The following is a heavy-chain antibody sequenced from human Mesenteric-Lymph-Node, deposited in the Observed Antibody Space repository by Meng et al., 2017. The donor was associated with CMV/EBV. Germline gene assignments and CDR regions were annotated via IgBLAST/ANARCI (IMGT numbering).Heavy chain of an antibody. V-gene: IGHV3-64*02. Sequence: GESLKISCAASGFSLGTYVIHWVRQAPGKGLEYVSAISSDGGSTMYADSVKGRFTISRDNSKNTLFLQMGSLRTEDMAVYYCARVGGSGSFYYHGMDVWGQGTTVTVSS. CDR3: ARVGGSGSFYYHGMDV. CDR1: GFSLGTYV. CDR2: ISSDGGST. J-gene: IGHJ6*02. D-gene: IGHD3-10*01.